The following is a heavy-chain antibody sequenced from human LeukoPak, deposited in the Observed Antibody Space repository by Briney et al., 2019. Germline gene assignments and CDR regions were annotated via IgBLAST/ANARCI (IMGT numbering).Heavy chain of an antibody. CDR3: ARPRKVRTGGRYFDL. Sequence: SETLSLTCAVYGGSFSGYYWSWIRQPPGKGLEWIGEINHSGSTNYNPSLKSRVTISVDTSKNQFSLKLRSVTAADTAVYYCARPRKVRTGGRYFDLWGRGTLVTVSS. CDR2: INHSGST. V-gene: IGHV4-34*01. J-gene: IGHJ2*01. D-gene: IGHD1-14*01. CDR1: GGSFSGYY.